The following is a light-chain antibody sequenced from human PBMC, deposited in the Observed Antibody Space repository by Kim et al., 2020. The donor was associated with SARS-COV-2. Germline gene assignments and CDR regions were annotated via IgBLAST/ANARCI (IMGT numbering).Light chain of an antibody. Sequence: GQSVTISCPGTSSDVGGYDYVSWYQHHPGKAPKLVIYDVTKRPSGVPDRFSGSKSGNTASLRVSGLQAEDEADYYCSSYAGRDNLVFGGGTQLTVL. J-gene: IGLJ3*02. V-gene: IGLV2-8*01. CDR2: DVT. CDR1: SSDVGGYDY. CDR3: SSYAGRDNLV.